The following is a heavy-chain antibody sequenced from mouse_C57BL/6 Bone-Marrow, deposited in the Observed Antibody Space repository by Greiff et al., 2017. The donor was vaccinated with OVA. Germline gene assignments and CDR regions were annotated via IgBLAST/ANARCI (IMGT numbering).Heavy chain of an antibody. CDR1: GYTFTSYW. CDR2: IYPGNSDT. V-gene: IGHV1-5*01. J-gene: IGHJ2*01. Sequence: EVQLQQSGTVLARPGASVKMSCKTSGYTFTSYWMHWVKQRPGQGLEWIVAIYPGNSDTSYNQKFKGKAKLTAVTSASTAYMELSSLTNEDSAVYYCTRVLNWDLGGVDYWGQGTTLTVSS. D-gene: IGHD4-1*02. CDR3: TRVLNWDLGGVDY.